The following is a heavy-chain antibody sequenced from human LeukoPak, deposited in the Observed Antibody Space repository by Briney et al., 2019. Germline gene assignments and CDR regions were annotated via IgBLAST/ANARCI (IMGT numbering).Heavy chain of an antibody. J-gene: IGHJ4*02. CDR2: MNPNSGNT. CDR3: ARLGYYDYIWGSYRYTELDY. CDR1: GYTFTSYD. D-gene: IGHD3-16*02. V-gene: IGHV1-8*01. Sequence: ASVTVSCKASGYTFTSYDINWVRQATGQGLEWMGWMNPNSGNTGYAQKYQGRVTMTRNTPIRTAYMELSSLRSEDTAVYYCARLGYYDYIWGSYRYTELDYWGQGTLVTVSS.